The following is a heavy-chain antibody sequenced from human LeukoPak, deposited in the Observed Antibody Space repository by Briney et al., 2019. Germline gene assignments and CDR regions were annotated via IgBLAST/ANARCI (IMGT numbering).Heavy chain of an antibody. V-gene: IGHV1-46*01. Sequence: ASVKVSCKACGYTFTSYYMHWVRQAPGQGLEWMGIINPSGGSTSYAQKFQGRVTMTRDTSTSTVYMELSSLRSEDTAVYYCARAPADSSGYYSLFDYWGQGTLVTVSS. CDR1: GYTFTSYY. CDR3: ARAPADSSGYYSLFDY. CDR2: INPSGGST. D-gene: IGHD3-22*01. J-gene: IGHJ4*02.